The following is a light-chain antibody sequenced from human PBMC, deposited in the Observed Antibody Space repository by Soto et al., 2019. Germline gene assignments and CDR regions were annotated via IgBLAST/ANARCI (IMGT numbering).Light chain of an antibody. CDR1: QTFSNSF. J-gene: IGKJ5*01. V-gene: IGKV3-20*01. CDR2: GAS. CDR3: QQCGSSST. Sequence: EIVLTQSPGTLSLSPCEGATLSSRASQTFSNSFLSWFQQIPGQAPRLLIYGASMRATGIPDRFSGSGSGTDFTLTISRLEPEDFAVYYCQQCGSSSTFGQGTRLEI.